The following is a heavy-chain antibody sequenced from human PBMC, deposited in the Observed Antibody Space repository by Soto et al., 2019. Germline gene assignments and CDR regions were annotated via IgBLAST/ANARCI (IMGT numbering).Heavy chain of an antibody. D-gene: IGHD3-3*01. CDR2: NNHSGST. CDR3: ARIRSHWSGYYSRDY. V-gene: IGHV4-34*01. J-gene: IGHJ4*02. CDR1: GGSFSGYY. Sequence: QVQLQQWGAGLLKPSETLSLTCAVYGGSFSGYYWSWIRQPPGKGLEWIGENNHSGSTHYNPSLKRRITVTVDPSTRQFALMLSSVTAADTAVYYCARIRSHWSGYYSRDYWGQGTLVTVSS.